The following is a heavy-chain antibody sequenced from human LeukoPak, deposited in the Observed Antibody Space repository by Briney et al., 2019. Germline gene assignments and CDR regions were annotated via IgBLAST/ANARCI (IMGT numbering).Heavy chain of an antibody. CDR2: ISSNGGST. CDR3: ARSHRITIFGVVTSTYYYYGMDV. V-gene: IGHV3-64*01. CDR1: GFTFSSYA. Sequence: PGGSLRLSCAASGFTFSSYAMPWVRQAPGKGLEYVSAISSNGGSTYYANSVKGRFTISRDNSKNTLYLQMGSLRAEDMAVYYCARSHRITIFGVVTSTYYYYGMDVWGQGTTVTVSS. J-gene: IGHJ6*02. D-gene: IGHD3-3*01.